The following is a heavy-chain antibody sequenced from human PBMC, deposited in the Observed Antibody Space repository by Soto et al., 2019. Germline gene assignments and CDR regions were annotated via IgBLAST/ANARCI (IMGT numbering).Heavy chain of an antibody. CDR2: IYPGDSDT. J-gene: IGHJ4*02. V-gene: IGHV5-51*01. CDR3: ARRAATISGDFDY. CDR1: GYSFTSYW. Sequence: GESLKISCKGSGYSFTSYWIGWVRQRPGKGLEWMGIIYPGDSDTRYSPSYQGQVTISADKSISTAYLQWSSLKASDTAMYYCARRAATISGDFDYWGQGTLVTVSS. D-gene: IGHD5-12*01.